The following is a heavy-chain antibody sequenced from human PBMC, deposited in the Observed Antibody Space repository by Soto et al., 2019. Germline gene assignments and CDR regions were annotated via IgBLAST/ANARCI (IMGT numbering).Heavy chain of an antibody. CDR2: IYYSGST. J-gene: IGHJ5*02. V-gene: IGHV4-34*01. D-gene: IGHD6-19*01. CDR1: GGSFSGYY. Sequence: SETLSLTCAVYGGSFSGYYWTWIRQPPGKGLEWIGSIYYSGSTYYNPSLKSRVTVSVDTSKNQFSLKLGSVTAADTALYHCARHPSGFWFDPWGQGTLVTVSS. CDR3: ARHPSGFWFDP.